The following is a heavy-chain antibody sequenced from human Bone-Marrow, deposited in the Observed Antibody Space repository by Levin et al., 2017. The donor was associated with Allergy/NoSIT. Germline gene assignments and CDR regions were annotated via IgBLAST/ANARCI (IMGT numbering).Heavy chain of an antibody. CDR1: GGSISSGDYH. J-gene: IGHJ3*02. CDR2: IYYSGST. CDR3: ARDVGLRLGGGRDSFDI. V-gene: IGHV4-30-4*08. Sequence: SETLSLTCTVSGGSISSGDYHWSWIRQPPGKGLEWIGYIYYSGSTYYHPYYNPSLKRRLSISVDTSKNQFSLNLSSVTAADTAVYYCARDVGLRLGGGRDSFDIWGQGTMVTVSS. D-gene: IGHD3-10*01.